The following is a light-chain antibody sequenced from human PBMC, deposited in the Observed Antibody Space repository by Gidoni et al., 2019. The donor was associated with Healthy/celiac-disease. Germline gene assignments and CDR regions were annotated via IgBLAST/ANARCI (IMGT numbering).Light chain of an antibody. J-gene: IGKJ1*01. CDR1: QSVLYSSNNKNY. CDR2: WAS. Sequence: DIVMTQSPHSLAVSLGERATINCKSTQSVLYSSNNKNYLAWYQQKPGQPPKLHIYWASTRESGVPDRFSGSGSGTDFTITISSLQAEDVAVYYCQQYYSTPWTFXQXTKVEIK. V-gene: IGKV4-1*01. CDR3: QQYYSTPWT.